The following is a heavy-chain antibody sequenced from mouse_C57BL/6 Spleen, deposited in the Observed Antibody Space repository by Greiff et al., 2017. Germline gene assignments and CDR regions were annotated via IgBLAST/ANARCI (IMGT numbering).Heavy chain of an antibody. D-gene: IGHD2-13*01. V-gene: IGHV5-16*01. CDR1: GFTFSDYY. CDR3: ARGVRPDDKYSAWFAY. J-gene: IGHJ3*01. CDR2: FTYDGSST. Sequence: DVKLVESEGGLVQPGSSMKLSCTDSGFTFSDYYMAWVRQVPEKGLEWVATFTYDGSSTYYLDSLKSRFIISRDTAESSVYMQMSSLKSEDTAAYYCARGVRPDDKYSAWFAYWGQGTLVTVSA.